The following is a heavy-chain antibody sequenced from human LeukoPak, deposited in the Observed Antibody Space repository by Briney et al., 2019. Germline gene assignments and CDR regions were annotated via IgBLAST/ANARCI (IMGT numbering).Heavy chain of an antibody. V-gene: IGHV4-59*08. CDR2: IYYSGST. Sequence: SETLSLTCTVSGGSISGYSWSWIRQPPGKGLEWIGYIYYSGSTNYNPSLKSRVSISADTSKNQFSLSLSSVAAADTAVYYCARRGRWSSGAYWGQGALVTVSS. J-gene: IGHJ4*02. CDR1: GGSISGYS. CDR3: ARRGRWSSGAY. D-gene: IGHD5-24*01.